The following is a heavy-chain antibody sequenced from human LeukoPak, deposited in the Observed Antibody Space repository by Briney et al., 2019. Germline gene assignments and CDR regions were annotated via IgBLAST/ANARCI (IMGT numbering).Heavy chain of an antibody. Sequence: GGSLRLSCAASEFTFSSYSMNWVRQAPGKGLEWVSSISSSSSYIYYADSVKGRFTISRDNAKNSLYLQMNSLRAEDTAVYYCARDYYGSGSPNFDYWGQGTLVTVSS. CDR1: EFTFSSYS. V-gene: IGHV3-21*01. CDR3: ARDYYGSGSPNFDY. CDR2: ISSSSSYI. J-gene: IGHJ4*02. D-gene: IGHD3-10*01.